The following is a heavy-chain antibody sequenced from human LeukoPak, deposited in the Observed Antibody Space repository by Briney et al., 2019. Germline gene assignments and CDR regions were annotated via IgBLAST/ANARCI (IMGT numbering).Heavy chain of an antibody. J-gene: IGHJ4*01. Sequence: GASVKVSCKSSGYTFTKSDYIHWVRQAPGQGLEWMGIINPSDGTTFYAQKFQGRVTLTRDTSTNTVFMELSSLRSDDTAVFYCARGPADMDFDYWGHGSLVTVSS. V-gene: IGHV1-46*01. CDR2: INPSDGTT. D-gene: IGHD1-14*01. CDR1: GYTFTKSDY. CDR3: ARGPADMDFDY.